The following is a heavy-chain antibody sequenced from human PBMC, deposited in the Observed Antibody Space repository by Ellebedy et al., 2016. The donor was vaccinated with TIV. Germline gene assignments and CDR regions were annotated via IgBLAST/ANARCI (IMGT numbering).Heavy chain of an antibody. CDR3: VRDQNNRDGSVYYDVFDI. CDR2: IKGDGSKE. Sequence: GESLKISXAASGFTFSNYWMSWVRQAPGKGLEWVANIKGDGSKESYLDSVRGRFIISRDNAKNSLYLEMNSLRAEDTAVYYCVRDQNNRDGSVYYDVFDIWGQGTVVTVSS. D-gene: IGHD3-22*01. J-gene: IGHJ3*02. V-gene: IGHV3-7*01. CDR1: GFTFSNYW.